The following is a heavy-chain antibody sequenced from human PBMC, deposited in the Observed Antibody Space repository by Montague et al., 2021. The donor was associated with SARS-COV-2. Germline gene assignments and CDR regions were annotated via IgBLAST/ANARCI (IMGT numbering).Heavy chain of an antibody. V-gene: IGHV6-1*01. Sequence: CAISGDSVSRKRVAWNWIRQSPSRGLEWLGRTYYRSKWDSDYAESVKRRLVITPDTSKNQVSLQLNSVIPEDTAVYFCASSGITLTGLDAFDIWGQGTMVTVSS. J-gene: IGHJ3*02. CDR3: ASSGITLTGLDAFDI. CDR2: TYYRSKWDS. CDR1: GDSVSRKRVA. D-gene: IGHD3-9*01.